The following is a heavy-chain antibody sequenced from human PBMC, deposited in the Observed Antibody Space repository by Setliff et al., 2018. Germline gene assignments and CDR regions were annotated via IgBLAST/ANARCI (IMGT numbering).Heavy chain of an antibody. Sequence: PGGSLRLSCAASGITFSSYAMHWVRQVPGKGLEWVAVISYDGINKYYADSVKGRFTISRDNSKNTLYLQMNSLRPEDTAVYYCAGDKPLQHNYNFWSGYCPYWGQGTLVTVSS. CDR1: GITFSSYA. D-gene: IGHD3-3*01. CDR3: AGDKPLQHNYNFWSGYCPY. CDR2: ISYDGINK. J-gene: IGHJ4*02. V-gene: IGHV3-30*01.